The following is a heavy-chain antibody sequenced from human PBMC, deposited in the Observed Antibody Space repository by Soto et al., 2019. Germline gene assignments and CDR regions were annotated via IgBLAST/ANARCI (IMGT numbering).Heavy chain of an antibody. D-gene: IGHD2-15*01. CDR3: ASAAGYEALTV. CDR1: GGSISSYY. V-gene: IGHV4-59*01. J-gene: IGHJ4*02. Sequence: PSETLSLTCTVSGGSISSYYWSWVRQPPGKGLEWIGYIYYTGSTYYNPSLKSRVTMSIDTSRNQLLLQLNSVTAADTAVYYCASAAGYEALTVRGQGTLVTVSS. CDR2: IYYTGST.